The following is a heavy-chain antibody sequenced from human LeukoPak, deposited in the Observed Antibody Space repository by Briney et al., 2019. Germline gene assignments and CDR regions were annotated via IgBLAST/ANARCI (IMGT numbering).Heavy chain of an antibody. Sequence: SETLSLTCTVSGYSISSGYYWGWIRQPPGKGLEWIGSIYHSGSTYYNPSLKSRVTISVDTSKNQFSLKLRSVTAADTAVYYCARRYPRSGSGSLRYFDYWGQGTLVTVSS. CDR2: IYHSGST. V-gene: IGHV4-38-2*02. D-gene: IGHD1-26*01. CDR3: ARRYPRSGSGSLRYFDY. CDR1: GYSISSGYY. J-gene: IGHJ4*02.